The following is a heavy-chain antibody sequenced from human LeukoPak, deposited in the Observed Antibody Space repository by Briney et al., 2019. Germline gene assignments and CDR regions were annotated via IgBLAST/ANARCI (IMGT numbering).Heavy chain of an antibody. CDR3: ARDLDYYDSSGYLNWFDP. V-gene: IGHV4-4*07. Sequence: SETLSLTCTVSGGSLSSYYWSWIRHPAGEGLEWIGRIYTSGSTNYNPSLKSRVTMSVDTTKNQFSLKLSSVTAADTAVYYCARDLDYYDSSGYLNWFDPWGQGTLVTVSS. J-gene: IGHJ5*02. CDR2: IYTSGST. CDR1: GGSLSSYY. D-gene: IGHD3-22*01.